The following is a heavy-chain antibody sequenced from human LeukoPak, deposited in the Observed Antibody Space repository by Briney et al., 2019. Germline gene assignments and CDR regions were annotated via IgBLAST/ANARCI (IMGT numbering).Heavy chain of an antibody. Sequence: GGSLRLSCAASGFTFSSYAMNWVRQAPGKGLEWVAVISYDGSNEYYADSVKGRFTISRDNAKNSLYLQMNSLRAEDTAVYYCAKPAAHYYDSSGYTGAFDIWGQGTMVTVSS. CDR3: AKPAAHYYDSSGYTGAFDI. V-gene: IGHV3-30*04. D-gene: IGHD3-22*01. CDR1: GFTFSSYA. J-gene: IGHJ3*02. CDR2: ISYDGSNE.